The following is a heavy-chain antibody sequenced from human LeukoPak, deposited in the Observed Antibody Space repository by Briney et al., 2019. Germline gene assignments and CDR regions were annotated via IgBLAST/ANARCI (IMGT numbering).Heavy chain of an antibody. J-gene: IGHJ6*01. D-gene: IGHD2-2*01. CDR1: GGSISRYY. CDR2: IYYSGST. Sequence: SETLSLTCTVSGGSISRYYWSWIRQPPGKGLEWIGYIYYSGSTNYNPSLKSRVTISVDTSKNQFSLKLSSVTAADTAVYYCARSLESSSTSWGYYYYYGMDVWGQGTTVTVSS. V-gene: IGHV4-59*01. CDR3: ARSLESSSTSWGYYYYYGMDV.